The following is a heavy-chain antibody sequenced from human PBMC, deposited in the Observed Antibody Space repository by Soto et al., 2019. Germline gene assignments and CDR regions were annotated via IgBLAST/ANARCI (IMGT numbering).Heavy chain of an antibody. D-gene: IGHD3-22*01. J-gene: IGHJ4*02. CDR3: AREYYYDSSGYYYATGLGY. CDR2: INPSGGST. V-gene: IGHV1-46*01. Sequence: GASVKVSCKASGYTFTDYYMHWVRQAPGQGLEWMGIINPSGGSTSYAQKFQGRVTMTRDTSTSTVYMELSSLRSEDTAVYYCAREYYYDSSGYYYATGLGYWGQGTLVTVSS. CDR1: GYTFTDYY.